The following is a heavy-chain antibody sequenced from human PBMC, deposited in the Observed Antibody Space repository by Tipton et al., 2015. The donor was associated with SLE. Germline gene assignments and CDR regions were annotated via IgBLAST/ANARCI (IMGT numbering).Heavy chain of an antibody. D-gene: IGHD3-3*01. CDR1: GFTFSSYA. Sequence: SLRLSCAASGFTFSSYAMHWVRQAPGKGLEWVAVISYDGSNKYYADSVKGRFTISRDNSKNTLYLQMNSLRAEDTAVYYCAKEGITIFGVVNYPEFDPWGQGTLVTVSS. CDR2: ISYDGSNK. CDR3: AKEGITIFGVVNYPEFDP. J-gene: IGHJ5*02. V-gene: IGHV3-30*18.